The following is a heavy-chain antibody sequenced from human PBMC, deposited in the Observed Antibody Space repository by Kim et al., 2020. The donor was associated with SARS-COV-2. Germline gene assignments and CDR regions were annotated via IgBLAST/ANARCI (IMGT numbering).Heavy chain of an antibody. CDR1: GGSFSGYY. Sequence: SETLSLTCAVYGGSFSGYYWSWIRQPPGKGLEWIGEINHSGSTNYNPSLKSRVTISVDTSKNQFSLKLSSVTAADTAVYYCARGHSGYYYNARFDYWGQGTLVTVSS. V-gene: IGHV4-34*01. CDR2: INHSGST. J-gene: IGHJ4*02. D-gene: IGHD3-22*01. CDR3: ARGHSGYYYNARFDY.